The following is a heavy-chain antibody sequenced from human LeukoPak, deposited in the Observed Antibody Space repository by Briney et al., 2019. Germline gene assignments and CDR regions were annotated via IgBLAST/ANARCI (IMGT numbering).Heavy chain of an antibody. CDR3: ARERAGYGGLDH. J-gene: IGHJ5*02. CDR2: INPNSGGT. Sequence: ASVKVSCKASGYTFTGYYMHWVRQAPGQGLEWMGWINPNSGGTNYAQKFLGRVTMTRDTSISTAYMELSRLRSDDTAVYYCARERAGYGGLDHWGQGTLVTVSS. V-gene: IGHV1-2*02. D-gene: IGHD4-23*01. CDR1: GYTFTGYY.